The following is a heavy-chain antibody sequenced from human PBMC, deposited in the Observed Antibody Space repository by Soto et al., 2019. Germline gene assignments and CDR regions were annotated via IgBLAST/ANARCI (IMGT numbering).Heavy chain of an antibody. V-gene: IGHV1-58*01. J-gene: IGHJ2*01. Sequence: SVKVSCKASGFTFSSSIVQWVRQARGQLLECIGRIAXGSGPXNNEQKFQARXXITRDMSXXKAYMELSRLRSEETALYYCAAPDFGDSWYFDLCGRGTLATAPS. CDR3: AAPDFGDSWYFDL. CDR2: IAXGSGPX. CDR1: GFTFSSSI. D-gene: IGHD4-17*01.